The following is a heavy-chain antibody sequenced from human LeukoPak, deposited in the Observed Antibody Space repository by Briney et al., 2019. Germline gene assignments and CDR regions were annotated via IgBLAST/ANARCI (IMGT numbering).Heavy chain of an antibody. Sequence: GGSLRLSCAASGFTFSNSGMQWVRQAPGKGLEWVAVISNDGSDKSNADSVKGRFSISRDNSKNTLYLQMNSLRAEDTAVYYCAKVVETFAVAGRGGSLGYWGQGTLVTVPS. V-gene: IGHV3-30*18. CDR3: AKVVETFAVAGRGGSLGY. CDR2: ISNDGSDK. CDR1: GFTFSNSG. J-gene: IGHJ4*02. D-gene: IGHD6-19*01.